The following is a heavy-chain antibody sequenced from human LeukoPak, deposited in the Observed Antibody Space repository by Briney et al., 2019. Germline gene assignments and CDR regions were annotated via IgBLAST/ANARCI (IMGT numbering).Heavy chain of an antibody. CDR3: AKGPYSGFS. J-gene: IGHJ5*02. D-gene: IGHD1-26*01. CDR2: IFAGSGTT. Sequence: GGSLRLSCAASGFTFSRYFLAWVRQAPGKGLEWVASIFAGSGTTHYADSVKGRFTISRDNSKNTLYLQMNSLRVEDTAVYYCAKGPYSGFSWGQGTLVTVSS. CDR1: GFTFSRYF. V-gene: IGHV3-23*01.